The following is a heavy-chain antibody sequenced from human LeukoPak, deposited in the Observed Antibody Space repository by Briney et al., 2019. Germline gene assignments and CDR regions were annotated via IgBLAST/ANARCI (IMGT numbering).Heavy chain of an antibody. CDR1: GFTFSDYY. V-gene: IGHV3-11*04. Sequence: GGSLRLSCAASGFTFSDYYMSWIRQAPGKGLEWVSYISSSGSTIYYADSVKGRFIISRDDSKNTMSLQMNSLTVDDTAVYYCARGPDPVLRGPRRAFDLWGQGTMVTVSS. J-gene: IGHJ3*01. D-gene: IGHD3-10*01. CDR2: ISSSGSTI. CDR3: ARGPDPVLRGPRRAFDL.